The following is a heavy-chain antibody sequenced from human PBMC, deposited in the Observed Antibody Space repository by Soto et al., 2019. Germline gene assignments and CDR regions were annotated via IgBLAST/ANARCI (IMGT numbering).Heavy chain of an antibody. CDR3: ARDEVAATRYYGMDV. J-gene: IGHJ6*02. D-gene: IGHD2-15*01. CDR1: GFTFSSYG. CDR2: ISYDGSNK. Sequence: PGWSLRLSCAASGFTFSSYGMHWVRQAPGKGLEWVAVISYDGSNKYYTDSVKGRFTISRDTSISTAYMELSRLRSDDTAVYYCARDEVAATRYYGMDVWGQGTKVTVS. V-gene: IGHV3-30*03.